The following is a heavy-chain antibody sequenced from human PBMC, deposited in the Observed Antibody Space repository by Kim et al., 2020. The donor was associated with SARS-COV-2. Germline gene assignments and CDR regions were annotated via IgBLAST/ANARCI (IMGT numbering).Heavy chain of an antibody. J-gene: IGHJ3*02. CDR1: GFTFGDFA. CDR3: AKDLVSSSFRAFHI. V-gene: IGHV3-9*01. D-gene: IGHD6-6*01. Sequence: GGSLRLSCAASGFTFGDFAMHWVRQVPWKGLEWVSGLSWNSGVIGYADSVKGRFTISRHNAENSLYLQMNSLRAEDTAFYYCAKDLVSSSFRAFHIWGQGTMVTVSS. CDR2: LSWNSGVI.